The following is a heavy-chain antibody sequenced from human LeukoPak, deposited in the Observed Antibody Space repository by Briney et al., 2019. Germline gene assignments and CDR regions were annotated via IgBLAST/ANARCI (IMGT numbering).Heavy chain of an antibody. CDR2: INAGNGNT. J-gene: IGHJ5*02. CDR3: ASGFPRAWFDP. V-gene: IGHV1-3*01. Sequence: ASVKVSCKASGYTFSSYAMHWVRQAPGQRLEWMGWINAGNGNTKLSHEFQGRVTITRDTSASTAYMELSRLRSDDTAVYYCASGFPRAWFDPWGQGTLVTVSS. CDR1: GYTFSSYA. D-gene: IGHD2-21*01.